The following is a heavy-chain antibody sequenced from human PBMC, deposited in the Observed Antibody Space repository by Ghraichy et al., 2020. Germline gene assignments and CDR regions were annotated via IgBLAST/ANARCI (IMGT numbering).Heavy chain of an antibody. CDR3: ARDQAYCSGGTCFPSDS. D-gene: IGHD2-21*01. CDR2: IITYNGNT. V-gene: IGHV1-18*01. J-gene: IGHJ5*01. Sequence: ASVKVSCKASGYIFTSYGISWVRQAPGQGLEWMGWIITYNGNTNYAQKFQGRVTMTTDTLTSTAYMELRSLRSDDTAVYYCARDQAYCSGGTCFPSDSWGHGTPFTVSS. CDR1: GYIFTSYG.